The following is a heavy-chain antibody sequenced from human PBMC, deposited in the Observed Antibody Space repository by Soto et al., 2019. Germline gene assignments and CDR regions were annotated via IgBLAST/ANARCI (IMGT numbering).Heavy chain of an antibody. D-gene: IGHD3-10*01. CDR3: ARLPLRFGEYSYYYGMDV. J-gene: IGHJ6*02. Sequence: PSETLSLTCTVSGGSISSSSYYWCWIRQPPGKGLEWIGSIYYSGSTYYNPSLKSRVTISVDTSKNQFSLKLSSVTAADTAVYYCARLPLRFGEYSYYYGMDVWGQGTTVT. CDR1: GGSISSSSYY. CDR2: IYYSGST. V-gene: IGHV4-39*01.